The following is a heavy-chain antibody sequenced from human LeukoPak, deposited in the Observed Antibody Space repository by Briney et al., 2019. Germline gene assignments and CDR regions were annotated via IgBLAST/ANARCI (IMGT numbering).Heavy chain of an antibody. D-gene: IGHD2-2*02. Sequence: SETLSLTCAVYGGSFSGYYWSWIRQPPGKGLEWIGEINHSGSTNYNPSLKSRVTISVDTSKNQFSLKLSSVTAADTAVYYCATYRSSTSCYTGWFDPWGQGTLVTVSS. CDR1: GGSFSGYY. V-gene: IGHV4-34*01. CDR2: INHSGST. CDR3: ATYRSSTSCYTGWFDP. J-gene: IGHJ5*02.